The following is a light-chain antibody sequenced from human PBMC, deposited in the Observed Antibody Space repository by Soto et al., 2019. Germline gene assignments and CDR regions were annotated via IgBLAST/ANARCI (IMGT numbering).Light chain of an antibody. CDR1: QSISGY. Sequence: DITMKLSPSALSASVGDRVTIPCRASQSISGYLTWFQQKPGKAPKLLIHGAFRLRSGVPSRFSGSGSGTEFTLTISSRKPDDFATYCCQLYNIYSEAFCQGAK. V-gene: IGKV1-5*01. J-gene: IGKJ1*01. CDR3: QLYNIYSEA. CDR2: GAF.